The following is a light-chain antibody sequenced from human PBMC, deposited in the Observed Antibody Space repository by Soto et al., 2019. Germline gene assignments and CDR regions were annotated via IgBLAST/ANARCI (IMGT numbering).Light chain of an antibody. CDR3: QVWDSSSDHWV. CDR2: YDS. V-gene: IGLV3-21*04. J-gene: IGLJ3*02. Sequence: SYELTQPPSVSVAAGRTARITCGGNNIGSKSVHWYQQKPGHAPVLVIYYDSDRPSGIPERFSGSNSGNTATLTISRVEAGDEADYYCQVWDSSSDHWVFGGGTKLTV. CDR1: NIGSKS.